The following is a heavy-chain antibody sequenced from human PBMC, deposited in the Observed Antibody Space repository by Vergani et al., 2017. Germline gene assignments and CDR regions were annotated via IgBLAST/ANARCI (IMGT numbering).Heavy chain of an antibody. D-gene: IGHD1-26*01. CDR1: GGSISSGSYY. CDR3: ARDEVGAPFDY. Sequence: QVQLQESGPGLVKPSQTLSLTCTVSGGSISSGSYYWSWIRQPAGKGLEWIGRIYTSGSTNYNPSLKSLVTISVDTSKNQFSLKLSSVTAADTAVYYCARDEVGAPFDYWGQGTLVTVSS. CDR2: IYTSGST. J-gene: IGHJ4*02. V-gene: IGHV4-61*02.